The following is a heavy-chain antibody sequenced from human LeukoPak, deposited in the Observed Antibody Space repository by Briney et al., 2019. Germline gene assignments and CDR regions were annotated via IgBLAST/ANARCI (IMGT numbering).Heavy chain of an antibody. Sequence: SQALSLTCAISGDSVSSNSAAWNWIRQSPSRVLEWLGRTYYRSKWYNDYAVSVKSRITINPDTSKNQFSLQLNSVTPEDTAVYYCARAVFGSGWDHDAFDIWGQGTMVTVSS. CDR3: ARAVFGSGWDHDAFDI. V-gene: IGHV6-1*01. CDR2: TYYRSKWYN. D-gene: IGHD6-19*01. CDR1: GDSVSSNSAA. J-gene: IGHJ3*02.